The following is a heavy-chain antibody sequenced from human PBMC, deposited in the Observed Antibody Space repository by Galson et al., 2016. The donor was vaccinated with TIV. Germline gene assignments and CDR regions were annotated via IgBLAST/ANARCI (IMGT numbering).Heavy chain of an antibody. CDR2: ISAYNGNT. CDR1: GYTFTSYG. V-gene: IGHV1-18*01. Sequence: SVKVSCKASGYTFTSYGINWVRQVPGQGLEWVGWISAYNGNTNYAQMLQGRVTMTTDTSTGPAYMELRSLRSDDTAVYYCAREYYYYAMDVWGQGTTVAVSS. J-gene: IGHJ6*02. CDR3: AREYYYYAMDV.